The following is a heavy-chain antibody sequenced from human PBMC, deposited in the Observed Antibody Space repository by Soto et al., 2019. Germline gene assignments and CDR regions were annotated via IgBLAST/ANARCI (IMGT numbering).Heavy chain of an antibody. CDR2: FDPEDGET. D-gene: IGHD3-3*01. V-gene: IGHV1-24*01. CDR3: ARRIRDTIFGVVIYYFDY. CDR1: GYTLTELS. Sequence: ASVKVSCKVSGYTLTELSMHRVRQAPGKGLEWMGGFDPEDGETIYAQKFQGRVTMTEDTSTDTAYMELSSLRSEDTAVYYCARRIRDTIFGVVIYYFDYWGQGTLVTVSS. J-gene: IGHJ4*02.